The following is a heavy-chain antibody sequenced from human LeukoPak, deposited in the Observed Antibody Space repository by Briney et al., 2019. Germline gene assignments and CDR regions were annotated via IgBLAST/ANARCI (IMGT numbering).Heavy chain of an antibody. CDR1: GFTFSSYG. CDR3: AKDPYDYVWGSYSLVPGFAY. Sequence: GGTLRLSCAASGFTFSSYGMSWVRQAPGKGLEWVSAISGSGGSTYYADSVKGRFTISRDNSKNTLYLQMNSLRAEDTAVYYCAKDPYDYVWGSYSLVPGFAYWGQGTLVTVSS. D-gene: IGHD3-16*01. CDR2: ISGSGGST. J-gene: IGHJ4*02. V-gene: IGHV3-23*01.